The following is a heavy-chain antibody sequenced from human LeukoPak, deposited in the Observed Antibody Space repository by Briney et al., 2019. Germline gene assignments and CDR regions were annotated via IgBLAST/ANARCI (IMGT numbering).Heavy chain of an antibody. V-gene: IGHV3-72*01. D-gene: IGHD1-26*01. CDR3: TRGYSGVSVYAFDV. Sequence: GGSLRLSCAASGFTFSDHYIDWVRQAPGKELEWVGRSGNKADSYTAEYAASVEGRFTISRDDSKKSLYLQMNTLTIEDTAVYHCTRGYSGVSVYAFDVWGQGTTVTVSS. J-gene: IGHJ3*01. CDR1: GFTFSDHY. CDR2: SGNKADSYTA.